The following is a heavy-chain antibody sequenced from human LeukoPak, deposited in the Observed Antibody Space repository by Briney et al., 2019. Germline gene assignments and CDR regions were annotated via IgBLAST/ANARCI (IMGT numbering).Heavy chain of an antibody. CDR3: ARGGEWEHFDY. V-gene: IGHV1-69*05. D-gene: IGHD1-26*01. CDR2: IIPVFGTA. Sequence: SVKLSCKASGGTFSSYAISWVRQAPGQGLEWMGRIIPVFGTANYAQKFQGRVTIITDESTSTVYMELSRLRSEDTAVYVGARGGEWEHFDYWGQGTLVTVSS. J-gene: IGHJ4*02. CDR1: GGTFSSYA.